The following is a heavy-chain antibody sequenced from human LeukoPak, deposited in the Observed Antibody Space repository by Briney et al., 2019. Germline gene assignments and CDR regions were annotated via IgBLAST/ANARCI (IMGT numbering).Heavy chain of an antibody. D-gene: IGHD1-26*01. CDR3: AKGTGSYPSNPFDY. CDR1: GFTFSNYA. CDR2: ISGGGEGN. Sequence: GGSLRLSCAASGFTFSNYAMNWVRQAPGKGLEWVSGISGGGEGNFYADSVKGRFTISRDISKSTLFLQMNSLRVEDTAVYYCAKGTGSYPSNPFDYWGQGTQVTVSS. J-gene: IGHJ4*02. V-gene: IGHV3-23*01.